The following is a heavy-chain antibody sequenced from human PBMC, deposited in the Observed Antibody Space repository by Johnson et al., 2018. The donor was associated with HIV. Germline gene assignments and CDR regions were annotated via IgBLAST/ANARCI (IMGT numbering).Heavy chain of an antibody. D-gene: IGHD4-17*01. CDR3: ARGMTTVTNHDAFDI. Sequence: QVQLVESGGGVVQPGRSLRLSCAASGFTFSSYSMHWVRQAPGKGLEWVAVISYDGSNKYYADSVKGRFTISRDNSKNTLYLQMNSLRAEDTAVYYCARGMTTVTNHDAFDIWGQGTMVNVSS. V-gene: IGHV3-30-3*01. CDR2: ISYDGSNK. J-gene: IGHJ3*02. CDR1: GFTFSSYS.